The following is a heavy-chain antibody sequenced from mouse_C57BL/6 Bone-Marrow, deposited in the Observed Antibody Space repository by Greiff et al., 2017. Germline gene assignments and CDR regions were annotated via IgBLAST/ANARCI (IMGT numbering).Heavy chain of an antibody. V-gene: IGHV1-81*01. J-gene: IGHJ1*03. Sequence: VQLQQSGAELARPGASVKLSCKASGYTFTSYGLSWVKQRTGQGLEWIGEIYPRSGNTYYNEKFKGKATLTADKSSSTAYMELRSLTSEDSAVYFCANYYGSRPWYFDVWGTGTTVTVSS. D-gene: IGHD1-1*01. CDR2: IYPRSGNT. CDR1: GYTFTSYG. CDR3: ANYYGSRPWYFDV.